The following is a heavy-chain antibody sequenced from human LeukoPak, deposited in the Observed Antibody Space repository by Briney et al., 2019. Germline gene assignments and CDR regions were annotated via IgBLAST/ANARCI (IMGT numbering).Heavy chain of an antibody. CDR2: ISAYNGNT. D-gene: IGHD3-22*01. J-gene: IGHJ3*02. CDR3: ARSPVPPYYYDSRGYYPYDAFDI. Sequence: GASVKVSCKASGYTFTSYGISWVRQAPGQGLEWMGWISAYNGNTNYAQKLQGRVTMTTDTSTSTAYMELRSLRSDDTAVYYCARSPVPPYYYDSRGYYPYDAFDIWGQGTMVTVSS. V-gene: IGHV1-18*01. CDR1: GYTFTSYG.